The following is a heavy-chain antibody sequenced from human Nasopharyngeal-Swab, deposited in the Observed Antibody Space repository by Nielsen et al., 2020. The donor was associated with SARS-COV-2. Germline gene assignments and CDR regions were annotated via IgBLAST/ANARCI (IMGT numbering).Heavy chain of an antibody. CDR3: AKRVAGKYYYMDV. V-gene: IGHV3-23*01. CDR2: ISGSGGST. Sequence: GVLKISCAASGFTFSSYAMSWVRQAPGKGLEWVSAISGSGGSTYYADSVKGRFTISRDNSRNTLYLQLNSLRAEDTAIYYCAKRVAGKYYYMDVWGKGTTVTVSS. CDR1: GFTFSSYA. D-gene: IGHD3-10*01. J-gene: IGHJ6*03.